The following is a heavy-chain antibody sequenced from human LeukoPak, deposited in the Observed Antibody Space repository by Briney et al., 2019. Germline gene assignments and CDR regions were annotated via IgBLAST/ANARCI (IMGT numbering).Heavy chain of an antibody. CDR1: GYTFTSYY. D-gene: IGHD3-22*01. J-gene: IGHJ4*02. V-gene: IGHV1-46*01. CDR3: ARGRGVHDSHTYDYFDY. CDR2: INPAGGST. Sequence: ASVKVSCTASGYTFTSYYIHWVRQAPGQGLKWMGIINPAGGSTTYAQKFQGSRLTLTRDTSTSTVYMELSSLRSEDTAVYYCARGRGVHDSHTYDYFDYWGQGSLVTVSS.